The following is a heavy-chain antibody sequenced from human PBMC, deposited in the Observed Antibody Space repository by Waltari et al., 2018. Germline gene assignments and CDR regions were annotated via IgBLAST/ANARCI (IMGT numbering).Heavy chain of an antibody. J-gene: IGHJ6*02. CDR3: AKDEGARLAPTFGMDA. CDR2: MTASGLM. Sequence: EMQLLESGGALVQPGGYLRLSCAASGFPFSTYTMHWGRQAPGKGLEWVAVMTASGLMDYGDSVKGRFIISRDNSKNTLYLEMYRLRVEDTARYYCAKDEGARLAPTFGMDAWGQGTTVIVSS. V-gene: IGHV3-23*01. D-gene: IGHD6-6*01. CDR1: GFPFSTYT.